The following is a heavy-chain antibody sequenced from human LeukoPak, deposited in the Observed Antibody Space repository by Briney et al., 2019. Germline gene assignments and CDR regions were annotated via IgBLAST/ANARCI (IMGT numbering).Heavy chain of an antibody. V-gene: IGHV1-24*01. J-gene: IGHJ4*02. CDR2: FDPEDGET. CDR1: GYTLTELS. D-gene: IGHD3-22*01. Sequence: ASAKVSCKVSGYTLTELSMHWVRQAPGKGLEWMGGFDPEDGETIYAQKFQGRVTMTEDTSTDTAYMELSSLRSEDTAVYYCATDPPSSGYYTRFDYWGQGTLVTVSS. CDR3: ATDPPSSGYYTRFDY.